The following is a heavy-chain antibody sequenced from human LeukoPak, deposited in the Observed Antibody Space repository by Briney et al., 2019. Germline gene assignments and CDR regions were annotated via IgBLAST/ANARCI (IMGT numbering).Heavy chain of an antibody. CDR2: IIPIFGTA. CDR3: ARDENPLGYYYYGMDV. J-gene: IGHJ6*02. Sequence: ASVKVSCKASGYTFTSYYMHWVRRAPGQGLEWMGGIIPIFGTANYAQKFQGRVTITADESTSTAYMELSSLRSEDTAVYYCARDENPLGYYYYGMDVWGQGTTVTVSS. V-gene: IGHV1-69*13. CDR1: GYTFTSYY. D-gene: IGHD3-16*01.